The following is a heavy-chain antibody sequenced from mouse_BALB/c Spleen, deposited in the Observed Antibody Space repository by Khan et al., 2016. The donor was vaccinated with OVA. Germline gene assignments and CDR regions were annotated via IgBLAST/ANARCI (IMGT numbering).Heavy chain of an antibody. CDR1: GFTFSTYG. J-gene: IGHJ3*01. CDR3: ARLAYYDNSEGFAY. CDR2: ISSGGHYT. D-gene: IGHD2-4*01. V-gene: IGHV5-6*01. Sequence: EVELVESGGDLVKPGGSLELSCAASGFTFSTYGMSWVRQTPDMRLEWVATISSGGHYTYYQDSVKGRFTISRDNAKNTLYLHMSSLKSEDTAIYYCARLAYYDNSEGFAYWGQGTLVTVSA.